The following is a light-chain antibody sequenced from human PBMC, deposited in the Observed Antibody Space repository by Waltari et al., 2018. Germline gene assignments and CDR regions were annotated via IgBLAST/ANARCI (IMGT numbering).Light chain of an antibody. Sequence: QSALTQPASVSGSPGQSITISCSGTDSDVGAYDFVYWYQQHPGKAPHLIIYEVSNRPSGIFNRCSASKSGNTASLTISGLQAEDEADYYCSSYTTSSAPGVFGTGTRVTVL. CDR2: EVS. V-gene: IGLV2-14*01. CDR3: SSYTTSSAPGV. J-gene: IGLJ1*01. CDR1: DSDVGAYDF.